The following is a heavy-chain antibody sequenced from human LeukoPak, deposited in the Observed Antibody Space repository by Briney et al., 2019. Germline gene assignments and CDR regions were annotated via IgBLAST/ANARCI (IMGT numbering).Heavy chain of an antibody. V-gene: IGHV3-53*05. D-gene: IGHD2-21*02. CDR2: XXXXXXT. Sequence: PGGSLRLSCAASGFTVSSNYXXXXXXAXXXXLXXXXXXXXXXXTXYXXXXXGXXXXXXDXXKNTLYLQMSSLRAEDTAVYFCVRDRVVVTATFDCWGQGTLVTVSS. CDR1: GFTVSSNY. J-gene: IGHJ4*02. CDR3: VRDRVVVTATFDC.